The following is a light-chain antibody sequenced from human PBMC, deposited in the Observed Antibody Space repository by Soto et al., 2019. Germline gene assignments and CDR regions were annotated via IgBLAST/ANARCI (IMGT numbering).Light chain of an antibody. V-gene: IGKV3-20*01. J-gene: IGKJ2*01. Sequence: ETVLTQSPGTVSLPPGERATLSCRTSQSVNSNYLAWYQQKPGQAPRLLIYGVFNRATGIPDRFSGSGSGTDFTLTISGLEPEDSAGYYCQHYDGSPRTFGQGTKLEIK. CDR2: GVF. CDR3: QHYDGSPRT. CDR1: QSVNSNY.